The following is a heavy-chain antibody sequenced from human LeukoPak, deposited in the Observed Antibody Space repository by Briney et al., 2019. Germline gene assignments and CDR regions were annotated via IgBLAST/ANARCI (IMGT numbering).Heavy chain of an antibody. CDR1: GYTVTELS. CDR3: ATGGWDYFDS. CDR2: FDPEDGKT. D-gene: IGHD6-19*01. J-gene: IGHJ4*02. V-gene: IGHV1-24*01. Sequence: ASVKVSCKVSGYTVTELSIHWVRQAPGKGLEWMGGFDPEDGKTIHAQKLQGRVSMPEDTSTDTAYMDLRSLRSEDTAAYYCATGGWDYFDSWGQGTLVTVSS.